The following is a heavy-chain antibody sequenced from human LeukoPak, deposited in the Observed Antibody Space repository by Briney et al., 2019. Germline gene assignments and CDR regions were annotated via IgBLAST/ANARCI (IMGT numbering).Heavy chain of an antibody. CDR3: ARGRPGYYFDY. D-gene: IGHD1-1*01. CDR2: IYSGGST. V-gene: IGHV3-66*01. CDR1: GFTFSSYA. J-gene: IGHJ4*02. Sequence: GGSLRLSCAASGFTFSSYAMHWVRQAPGKGLEWVSVIYSGGSTYYADSVKGRLTISRDNSKNTLYLQMNSLRAEDTAVYYCARGRPGYYFDYWGQGTLVTVSS.